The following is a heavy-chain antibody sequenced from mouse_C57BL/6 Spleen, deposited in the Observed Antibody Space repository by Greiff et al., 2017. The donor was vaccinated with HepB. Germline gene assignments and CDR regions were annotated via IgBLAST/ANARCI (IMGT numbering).Heavy chain of an antibody. J-gene: IGHJ2*01. Sequence: VQVVESGPELVKPGASVKISCKASGYTFTDYYINWVKQRPGQGLEWIGWIFPGCGSTYYNEKFKGKATLTVDKSSSTAYMLLSSLTSEDSAVYFCARGPHYYRGFDYWGQGTTLTVSS. CDR3: ARGPHYYRGFDY. CDR1: GYTFTDYY. D-gene: IGHD2-12*01. CDR2: IFPGCGST. V-gene: IGHV1-75*01.